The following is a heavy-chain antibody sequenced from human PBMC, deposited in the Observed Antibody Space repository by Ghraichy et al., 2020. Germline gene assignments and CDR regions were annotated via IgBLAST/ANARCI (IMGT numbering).Heavy chain of an antibody. Sequence: SETLSLTCTVSGGSISSYYWSWIRQPPGKGLEWIGYIYYSGSTNYNPSLKSRVTISVDTSKNQFSLKLSSVTAADTAVYYCARQRYSELRDYYYYYMDVWGKGTTVTVSS. CDR3: ARQRYSELRDYYYYYMDV. CDR2: IYYSGST. V-gene: IGHV4-59*08. CDR1: GGSISSYY. J-gene: IGHJ6*03. D-gene: IGHD3-9*01.